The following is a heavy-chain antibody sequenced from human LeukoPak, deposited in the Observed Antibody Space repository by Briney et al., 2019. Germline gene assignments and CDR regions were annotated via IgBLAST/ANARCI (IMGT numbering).Heavy chain of an antibody. D-gene: IGHD2-2*01. CDR1: GYTFTSYG. CDR3: ARSWVPAAIPYGFDP. CDR2: ISAYNGNT. Sequence: GASVKVSCKASGYTFTSYGISWVRQAPGQGLEWMGWISAYNGNTNYAQKLQGRVTMTTDTSTSTACMELRSLRSDDTAVYYCARSWVPAAIPYGFDPWGQGTLVTVSS. V-gene: IGHV1-18*01. J-gene: IGHJ5*02.